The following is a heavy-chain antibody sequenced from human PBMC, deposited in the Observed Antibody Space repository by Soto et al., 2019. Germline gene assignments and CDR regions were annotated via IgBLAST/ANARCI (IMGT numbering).Heavy chain of an antibody. CDR2: INPNSGGT. D-gene: IGHD3-10*01. CDR3: ARDLVSGGLVRTRNTSFHYGMDV. V-gene: IGHV1-2*02. J-gene: IGHJ6*02. Sequence: QGLEWMGCINPNSGGTNYAQKFQGRVTMTRDTSISTAYMELSRLRSDDTAVYYCARDLVSGGLVRTRNTSFHYGMDVPGQRPTLSV.